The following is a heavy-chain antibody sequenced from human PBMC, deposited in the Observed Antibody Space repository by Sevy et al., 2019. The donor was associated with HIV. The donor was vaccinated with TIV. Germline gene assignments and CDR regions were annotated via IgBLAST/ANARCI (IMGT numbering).Heavy chain of an antibody. V-gene: IGHV1-69*13. CDR2: IIPIFGTA. D-gene: IGHD2-21*02. CDR1: GGTFSSYA. Sequence: ASVKVSCKASGGTFSSYAISWVRQAPGQGLEWMGGIIPIFGTANYAQKFQGRVTITADESTRTAYMELSSLGSEDTAVYYCARGWGQYCCGDCYSWGLYYFDYWGQGTLVTVSS. CDR3: ARGWGQYCCGDCYSWGLYYFDY. J-gene: IGHJ4*02.